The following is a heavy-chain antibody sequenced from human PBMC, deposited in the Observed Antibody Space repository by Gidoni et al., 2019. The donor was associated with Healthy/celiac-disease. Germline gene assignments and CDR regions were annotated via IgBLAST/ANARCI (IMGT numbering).Heavy chain of an antibody. CDR1: GYSFTRYW. Sequence: EVQLVQSGAAVKKPGESLKISCKGSGYSFTRYWIGWVRQMPGKGLAWMGIIYPGDSDTRYSPSFQGQVTISADKSISTAYLQWSSLKASDTAMYYCARCHDVGTKVPLEDPGAFDIWGQGTMVTVSS. CDR2: IYPGDSDT. CDR3: ARCHDVGTKVPLEDPGAFDI. J-gene: IGHJ3*02. V-gene: IGHV5-51*01. D-gene: IGHD2-2*01.